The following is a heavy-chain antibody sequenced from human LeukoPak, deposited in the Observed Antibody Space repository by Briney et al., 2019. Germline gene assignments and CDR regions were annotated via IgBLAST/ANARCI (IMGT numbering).Heavy chain of an antibody. Sequence: PSETLSLTCTVSGGSISSYYWSWIRQPPGKGLEWIGYIYYSGSTNYNPSLKSRVTISVDTSKNQFSLKLSSVTAADTAVYFCARVGATGATADNWGQGTLVTVSS. CDR3: ARVGATGATADN. D-gene: IGHD2-21*02. J-gene: IGHJ4*02. CDR1: GGSISSYY. CDR2: IYYSGST. V-gene: IGHV4-59*12.